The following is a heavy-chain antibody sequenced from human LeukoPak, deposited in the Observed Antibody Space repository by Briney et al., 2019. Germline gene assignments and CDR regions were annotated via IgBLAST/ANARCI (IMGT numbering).Heavy chain of an antibody. CDR1: GFTFSNYA. D-gene: IGHD3-10*01. Sequence: GGSLRLSCAASGFTFSNYAMSWVRQAPGKGLEWVSTLSSSGAYTHYADSVKGRFTISRDLSKNTPYLQMNSLRVEDTAVYHCVKRWIRELHYFEFWAQGTLVTVSS. V-gene: IGHV3-23*01. CDR3: VKRWIRELHYFEF. J-gene: IGHJ4*02. CDR2: LSSSGAYT.